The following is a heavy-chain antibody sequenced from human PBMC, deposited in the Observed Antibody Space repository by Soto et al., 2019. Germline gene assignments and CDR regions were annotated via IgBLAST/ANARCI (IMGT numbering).Heavy chain of an antibody. CDR2: IYYSGST. CDR3: SIFKYGDLYYFDF. D-gene: IGHD4-17*01. CDR1: GGSISSYY. J-gene: IGHJ4*02. V-gene: IGHV4-59*01. Sequence: SKTLSLTCTVSGGSISSYYWSWIRQPPEKGLEWIGYIYYSGSTNYNPSLKSRVTISVHTSKNQFSLKLSSVTAADTAVYYFSIFKYGDLYYFDFWGQGTLVTVSS.